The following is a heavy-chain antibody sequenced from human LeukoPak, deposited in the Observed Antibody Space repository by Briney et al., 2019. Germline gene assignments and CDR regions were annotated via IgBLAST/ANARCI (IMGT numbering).Heavy chain of an antibody. V-gene: IGHV4-39*07. Sequence: PSETLSLTCTVSGGSISNTDYYWGWIRQPPGKGLEWIGSIYYSGSTYYNPSLKSRVTISVDTSKNQFSLKLSSVTAADTAVYYCASRRRPTRNWFDPWGQGTLVTVSS. CDR1: GGSISNTDYY. CDR2: IYYSGST. CDR3: ASRRRPTRNWFDP. J-gene: IGHJ5*02.